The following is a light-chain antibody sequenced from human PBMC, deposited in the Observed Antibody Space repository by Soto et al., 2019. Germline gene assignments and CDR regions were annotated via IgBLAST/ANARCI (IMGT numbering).Light chain of an antibody. V-gene: IGKV3-20*01. Sequence: IVLDNAPATLSASPSYTATLSCRTSQSVTSNYLACYQQKPGQAPRLLIYSASSRAAGIPDRFSGSGSGTDYALTISRLEPEDFAVYYCQQDNVQMLTFGQGTIVEI. CDR2: SAS. J-gene: IGKJ2*01. CDR1: QSVTSNY. CDR3: QQDNVQMLT.